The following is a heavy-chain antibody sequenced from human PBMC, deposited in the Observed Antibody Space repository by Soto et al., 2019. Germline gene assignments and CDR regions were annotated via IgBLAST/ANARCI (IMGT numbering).Heavy chain of an antibody. CDR1: GYTFTSYG. J-gene: IGHJ5*02. Sequence: QVQLVQSGAEVKKPGASVKVSCKASGYTFTSYGISWVRQAPGQGLEWMGWISAYNGNTNYAQKREGRVTMTTDTSTSTAYMELRSLRSDDTAVYYCSRDGVVLWCAELSPNNNWFDHWGQGTLVTVSS. CDR3: SRDGVVLWCAELSPNNNWFDH. D-gene: IGHD3-10*01. CDR2: ISAYNGNT. V-gene: IGHV1-18*01.